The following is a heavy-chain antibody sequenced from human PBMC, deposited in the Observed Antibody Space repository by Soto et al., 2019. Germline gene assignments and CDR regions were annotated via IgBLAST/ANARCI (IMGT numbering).Heavy chain of an antibody. Sequence: GASVKVSCKTSGYIFTAYSMHWVRQAPGQGLEWMGVVNPSGGSAHYAQSFEGRVTLTRDTSTSTFYIELSSLRSEDTAVYYCAREENCRGGTCYSDYFHHWGQGTLVTVSS. D-gene: IGHD2-15*01. CDR3: AREENCRGGTCYSDYFHH. CDR2: VNPSGGSA. V-gene: IGHV1-46*01. CDR1: GYIFTAYS. J-gene: IGHJ1*01.